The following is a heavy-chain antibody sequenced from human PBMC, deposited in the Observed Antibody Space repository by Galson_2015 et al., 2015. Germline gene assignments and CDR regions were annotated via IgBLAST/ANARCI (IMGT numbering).Heavy chain of an antibody. J-gene: IGHJ4*02. CDR2: INRDSSI. CDR3: ARDRGDGGFFDY. D-gene: IGHD4-17*01. Sequence: SLRLSCAASGFTVGSNFMNWVRQAPGKGLEWVSVINRDSSIYYADSVKGRFTISRDNSKNTLYLQMNSLRAEDTAVYYCARDRGDGGFFDYWGQGTLVIVSS. CDR1: GFTVGSNF. V-gene: IGHV3-53*01.